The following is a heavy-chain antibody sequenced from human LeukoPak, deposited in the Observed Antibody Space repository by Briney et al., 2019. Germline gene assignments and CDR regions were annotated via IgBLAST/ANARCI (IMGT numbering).Heavy chain of an antibody. CDR3: ARIVATTD. CDR2: LSGSGVYT. Sequence: PGGSLRLPCAASGFTFSTYAMSWVRQAPGKGLEWVSALSGSGVYTHYADSVKGRFTISRDNSKNTLYLQMSSLRAEDTAVYYCARIVATTDWGQGTLVTVSS. D-gene: IGHD5-12*01. J-gene: IGHJ4*02. CDR1: GFTFSTYA. V-gene: IGHV3-23*01.